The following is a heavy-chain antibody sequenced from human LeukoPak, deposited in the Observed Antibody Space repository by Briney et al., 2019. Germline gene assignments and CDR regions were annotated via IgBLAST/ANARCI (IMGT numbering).Heavy chain of an antibody. CDR3: AGPHSYCSSTSCRIAFDY. D-gene: IGHD2-2*01. CDR1: GGTFSSYA. J-gene: IGHJ4*02. CDR2: NIPIFGTA. V-gene: IGHV1-69*01. Sequence: ASVKVSCKASGGTFSSYAISWARQAPGQGLEWMGGNIPIFGTANYAQKFQGRVTITADESTSTAYMELSSLRSEDTAVYYCAGPHSYCSSTSCRIAFDYWGQGTLVAVSS.